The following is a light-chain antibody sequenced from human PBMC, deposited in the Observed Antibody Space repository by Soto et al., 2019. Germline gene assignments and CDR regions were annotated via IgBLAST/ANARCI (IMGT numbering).Light chain of an antibody. CDR3: QQYGSSGT. CDR1: QSVSNNY. CDR2: GAS. V-gene: IGKV3-20*01. J-gene: IGKJ1*01. Sequence: EIVFTQSPGTLSLSPGERATLSCRASQSVSNNYLAWYQQKPGQAPRLLIYGASNRATGIPDRISSSGSGTDFTLTISRLEPEDFAVDYCQQYGSSGTFGQGTKVDIK.